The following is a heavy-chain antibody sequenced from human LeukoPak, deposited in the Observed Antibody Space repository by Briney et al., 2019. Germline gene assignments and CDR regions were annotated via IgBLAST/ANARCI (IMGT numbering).Heavy chain of an antibody. V-gene: IGHV3-74*01. J-gene: IGHJ3*02. CDR1: GCSFSNYW. CDR3: ERVRNNAVDT. Sequence: PGGSLRLSCAASGCSFSNYWMHWVRQAPGKGLVWVSFIKTDGSIAAYADSVKGRFTISSDNAKNTLYLQMNSLRAEDTLVYFTERVRNNAVDTWGQGTMVTVSS. D-gene: IGHD3-16*01. CDR2: IKTDGSIA.